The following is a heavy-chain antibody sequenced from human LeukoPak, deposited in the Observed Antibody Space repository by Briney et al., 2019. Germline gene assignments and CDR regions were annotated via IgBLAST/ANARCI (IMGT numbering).Heavy chain of an antibody. CDR1: GYTFTGYY. D-gene: IGHD6-13*01. CDR2: INPNSGGT. CDR3: ARKQQLFSSPDAFDI. J-gene: IGHJ3*02. V-gene: IGHV1-2*02. Sequence: ASVKVPCKASGYTFTGYYMHWVRQAPGQGLEWMGWINPNSGGTNYAQKFQGRVTMTRDTSISTAYVELSRLRSDDTAVYYCARKQQLFSSPDAFDIWGQGTMVTVSS.